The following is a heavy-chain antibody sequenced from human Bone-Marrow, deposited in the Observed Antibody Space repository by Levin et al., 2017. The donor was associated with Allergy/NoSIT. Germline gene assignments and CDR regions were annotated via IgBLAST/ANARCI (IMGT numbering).Heavy chain of an antibody. CDR1: GFAFSSFA. CDR2: INYGSTKT. J-gene: IGHJ4*02. D-gene: IGHD2-21*02. V-gene: IGHV3-23*01. CDR3: AKGQTSESTAGDY. Sequence: PGGSLRLSCAASGFAFSSFAMNWVRQAPGKGLEWVCAINYGSTKTYYTDSVKGRFTISRDHSKNTLYLQMHSLRVEDTAIYYCAKGQTSESTAGDYWGQGTLVTVSS.